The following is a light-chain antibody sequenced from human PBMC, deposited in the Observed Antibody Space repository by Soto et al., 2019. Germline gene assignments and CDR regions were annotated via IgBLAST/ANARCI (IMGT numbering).Light chain of an antibody. J-gene: IGKJ1*01. Sequence: DIHMTQSPSTLSSSLGDTVTITFLASQRISGWLAWHQRKPGKAPKLLIYDVSALKRGVPPRFSGSGSGTEFTLTISSLQPEDFATYYCQQYDSFSVTFGQGTKVDIK. V-gene: IGKV1-5*01. CDR3: QQYDSFSVT. CDR2: DVS. CDR1: QRISGW.